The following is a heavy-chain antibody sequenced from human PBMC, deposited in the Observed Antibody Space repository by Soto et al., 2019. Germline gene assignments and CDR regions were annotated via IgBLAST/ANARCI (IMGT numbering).Heavy chain of an antibody. CDR3: ARVVPAAMKDAFDI. V-gene: IGHV1-18*01. CDR2: ISAYNGNT. CDR1: GYTFTSYG. D-gene: IGHD2-2*01. J-gene: IGHJ3*02. Sequence: ASVKVSCKASGYTFTSYGISWVRQAPGQGLEWMGWISAYNGNTNYAQKLQGRVTMTTDTSTSTVYMELSSLRSEDTAVYYCARVVPAAMKDAFDIWGQGTMVTVSS.